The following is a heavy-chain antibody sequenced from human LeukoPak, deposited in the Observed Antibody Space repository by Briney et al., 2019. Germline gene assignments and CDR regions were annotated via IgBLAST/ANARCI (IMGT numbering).Heavy chain of an antibody. Sequence: SETLSLTCAVYGGSFSDYYWSWIRQPPGKGLEWIGEINHSGSTNYNPSLKSRVTISVDTSKNQFSLKLSSVTAADTAVYYCARRGRWLRDYYYYGMDVWGQGTTVTVSS. J-gene: IGHJ6*02. CDR3: ARRGRWLRDYYYYGMDV. D-gene: IGHD5-24*01. CDR1: GGSFSDYY. CDR2: INHSGST. V-gene: IGHV4-34*01.